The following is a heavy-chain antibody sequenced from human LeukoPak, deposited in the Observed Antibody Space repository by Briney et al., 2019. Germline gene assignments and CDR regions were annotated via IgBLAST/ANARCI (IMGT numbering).Heavy chain of an antibody. V-gene: IGHV1-69*13. D-gene: IGHD6-6*01. CDR1: GGTFSSYA. Sequence: SVKVSCKASGGTFSSYAISWVRQAPGQGLEWMGGIIPIFGTANYAQKFQGRVTITADESTSTAYMELSSLRSEDTAVYYCARANDIAARRDYYYYMDVWGKGTTVTVSS. CDR3: ARANDIAARRDYYYYMDV. J-gene: IGHJ6*03. CDR2: IIPIFGTA.